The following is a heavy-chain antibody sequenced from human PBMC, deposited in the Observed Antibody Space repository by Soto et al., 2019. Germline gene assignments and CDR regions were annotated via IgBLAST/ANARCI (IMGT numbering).Heavy chain of an antibody. CDR2: ISSSSSYI. Sequence: EVQLVESGGGLVKPGGSLRLSCAASGFTFSSYSMNWVRQAPGKGLEWVSSISSSSSYIYYADSVKGRFTISRDNAKNSLYLQMNSLRAEDTAVYYCARVGCSGGSCYGGWRYYFDYWGQGTLVTVSS. CDR1: GFTFSSYS. CDR3: ARVGCSGGSCYGGWRYYFDY. J-gene: IGHJ4*02. D-gene: IGHD2-15*01. V-gene: IGHV3-21*01.